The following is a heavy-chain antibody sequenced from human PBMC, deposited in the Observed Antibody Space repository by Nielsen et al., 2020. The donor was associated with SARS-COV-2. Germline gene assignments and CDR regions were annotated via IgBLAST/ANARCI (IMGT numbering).Heavy chain of an antibody. V-gene: IGHV3-30*03. J-gene: IGHJ4*02. CDR2: ISDDGSNK. Sequence: SCAASGFIFSNYGMHWVRQVPGKGLEWVALISDDGSNKYYADSVKGRFTISRDNAKNSLYLQMNSLRGEDTAVYYCATGGVITEFDYWGQGTLVTVSS. D-gene: IGHD3-10*01. CDR1: GFIFSNYG. CDR3: ATGGVITEFDY.